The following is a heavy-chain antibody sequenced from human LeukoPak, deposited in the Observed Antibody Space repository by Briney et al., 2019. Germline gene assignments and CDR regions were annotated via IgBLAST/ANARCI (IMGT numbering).Heavy chain of an antibody. CDR1: GFTFSSYS. Sequence: GGSLRLSCAASGFTFSSYSMNWVRQAPGKGLEWVSSISSSSSYIYYADSVKGRFTISRDNAKNSLYLQMNSLRAEDTAEYYCARDRKLRFLEWYKGPTYYYGMDVWGQGTTVTVSS. CDR2: ISSSSSYI. J-gene: IGHJ6*02. D-gene: IGHD3-3*01. V-gene: IGHV3-21*01. CDR3: ARDRKLRFLEWYKGPTYYYGMDV.